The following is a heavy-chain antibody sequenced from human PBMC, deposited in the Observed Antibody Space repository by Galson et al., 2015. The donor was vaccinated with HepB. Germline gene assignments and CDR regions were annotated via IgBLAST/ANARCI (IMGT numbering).Heavy chain of an antibody. CDR1: GYTFTSYA. CDR2: INAGNGNT. V-gene: IGHV1-3*01. J-gene: IGHJ6*03. D-gene: IGHD2-2*01. Sequence: SVKVSCKASGYTFTSYAMHWVRQAPGQRLEWMGWINAGNGNTKYSQKFQGRVTITRDTSASTAYMELSSLRSEDTAVYYCARGLGYCSSTSCYDRYYYMDVWGKGTTVTVSS. CDR3: ARGLGYCSSTSCYDRYYYMDV.